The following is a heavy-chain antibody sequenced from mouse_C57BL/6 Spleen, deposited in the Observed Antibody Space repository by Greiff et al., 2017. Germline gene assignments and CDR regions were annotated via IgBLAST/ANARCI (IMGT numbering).Heavy chain of an antibody. D-gene: IGHD1-1*01. V-gene: IGHV1-82*01. CDR2: IYPGDGDT. J-gene: IGHJ1*03. CDR3: ARSAGSSWYFDV. Sequence: VQRVESGPELVKPGASVKISCKASGYAFSSSWMNWVKQRPGKGLEWIGRIYPGDGDTNYNGKFKGKATLTADKSSSTAYMQLSSLTSEDSAVYFCARSAGSSWYFDVWGTGTTVTVSS. CDR1: GYAFSSSW.